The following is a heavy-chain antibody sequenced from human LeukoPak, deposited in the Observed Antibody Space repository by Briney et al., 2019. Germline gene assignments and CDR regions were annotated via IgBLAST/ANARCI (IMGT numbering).Heavy chain of an antibody. V-gene: IGHV1-24*01. Sequence: GASVKVSCKVSRYTLTELSMHWVRQAPGKGLEWMGGFDPEDGETIYAQKFQGRVTMTEDTSTDTAYMELSSLRSEDTAVYYCATDRGWYSSGWDAFDYWGQGTLVTVSS. CDR2: FDPEDGET. CDR3: ATDRGWYSSGWDAFDY. J-gene: IGHJ4*02. D-gene: IGHD6-19*01. CDR1: RYTLTELS.